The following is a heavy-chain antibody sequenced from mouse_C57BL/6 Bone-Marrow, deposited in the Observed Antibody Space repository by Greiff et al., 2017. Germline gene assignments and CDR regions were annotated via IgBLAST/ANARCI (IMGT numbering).Heavy chain of an antibody. CDR2: INPSNGGT. CDR3: ARRGYGSTPYYFDY. D-gene: IGHD1-1*01. J-gene: IGHJ2*01. V-gene: IGHV1-53*01. Sequence: QVQLQQPGTELVKPGASVKLSCKASGYPFTSYWMPWVKQRPGPGLEWVGNINPSNGGTNYHEKFKSKATLDVDKSSSTAYMQLSSLKSEDSAVDYCARRGYGSTPYYFDYWGQGTTLTVSS. CDR1: GYPFTSYW.